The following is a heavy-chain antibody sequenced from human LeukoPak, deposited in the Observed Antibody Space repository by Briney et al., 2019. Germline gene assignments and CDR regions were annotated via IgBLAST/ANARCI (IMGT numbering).Heavy chain of an antibody. V-gene: IGHV3-23*01. CDR3: AKDNHHGSTYYFDY. Sequence: QTGGSLRLSCAASGFTFSGYAMSWVRQAPGKGPEWVSGISGSGGSTDYADSVKGRFTISRDNSKNTLDLQMNSLRAEDTAVYYCAKDNHHGSTYYFDYWGQGTLVTVSS. D-gene: IGHD2-15*01. CDR2: ISGSGGST. CDR1: GFTFSGYA. J-gene: IGHJ4*02.